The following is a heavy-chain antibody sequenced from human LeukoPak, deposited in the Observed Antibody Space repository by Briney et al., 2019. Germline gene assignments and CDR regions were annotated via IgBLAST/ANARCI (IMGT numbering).Heavy chain of an antibody. Sequence: SETLSLTCTVSGGSISTYYWSWIRQPPGKGLEWIGYIYYTGSTSYNPSLRSRVTMSLDASKNQFSLELNSVTPADTAVYYCARGGNYWPQWWFDPWGRGTLVTVSS. CDR2: IYYTGST. D-gene: IGHD1-26*01. J-gene: IGHJ5*02. CDR1: GGSISTYY. V-gene: IGHV4-59*01. CDR3: ARGGNYWPQWWFDP.